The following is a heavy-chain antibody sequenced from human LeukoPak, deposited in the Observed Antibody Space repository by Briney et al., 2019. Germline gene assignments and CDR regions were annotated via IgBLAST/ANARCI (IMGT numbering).Heavy chain of an antibody. V-gene: IGHV4-59*01. Sequence: SETLSLTCTVSGGSISSYYWSWIRQPPGKGLEWIGYIYYSGSTNYNPSLKSRVTISVDTSKNQFSLKLSSVTAADTAVYYCARKGWSPRYYYMDVWGEGTTVTVSS. CDR2: IYYSGST. J-gene: IGHJ6*03. CDR1: GGSISSYY. CDR3: ARKGWSPRYYYMDV. D-gene: IGHD2-15*01.